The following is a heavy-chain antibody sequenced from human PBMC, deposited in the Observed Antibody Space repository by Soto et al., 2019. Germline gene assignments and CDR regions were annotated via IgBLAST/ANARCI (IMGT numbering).Heavy chain of an antibody. J-gene: IGHJ4*02. CDR2: ISSSSTYI. CDR3: ARGWRREPGMH. D-gene: IGHD2-2*01. Sequence: EVQLVESGGGLVKPGGSLKLSCAASGFTFSTYNMNWVRQAPGEGLEWVSSISSSSTYIYYADSVKGRLTISRDNAKNSLYLQMNRLRAEDTAVYYCARGWRREPGMHWGQGTLVTVSS. CDR1: GFTFSTYN. V-gene: IGHV3-21*01.